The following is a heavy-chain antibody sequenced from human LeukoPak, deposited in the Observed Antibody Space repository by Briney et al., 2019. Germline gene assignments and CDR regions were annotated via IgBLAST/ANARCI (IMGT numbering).Heavy chain of an antibody. CDR3: ARVRYSSSWYAPYYYYYMDV. CDR2: IYTSGST. D-gene: IGHD6-13*01. V-gene: IGHV4-4*07. J-gene: IGHJ6*03. Sequence: PSETLSLTCTVSGDSINNFYWSWIRQPAGKGLEWIGRIYTSGSTNYNPSLKSRVTMSVDTSKNQFSLKLSSVTAADTAVYYCARVRYSSSWYAPYYYYYMDVWGKGTTVTISS. CDR1: GDSINNFY.